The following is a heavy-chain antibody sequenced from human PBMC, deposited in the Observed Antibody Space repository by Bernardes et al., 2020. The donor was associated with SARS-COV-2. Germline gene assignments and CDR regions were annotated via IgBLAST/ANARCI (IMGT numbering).Heavy chain of an antibody. Sequence: GGSLRLSCAASGFTFSSYWMSWVRQAPGRGLEWVSSISPSSGYIYYAGSVMGRFTISRDNAKNSLFLQMNSLRAEDTAIYYCAKTQRVGRVWGSFDYWGQGALVTVSA. J-gene: IGHJ4*02. CDR2: ISPSSGYI. CDR1: GFTFSSYW. V-gene: IGHV3-21*01. CDR3: AKTQRVGRVWGSFDY. D-gene: IGHD7-27*01.